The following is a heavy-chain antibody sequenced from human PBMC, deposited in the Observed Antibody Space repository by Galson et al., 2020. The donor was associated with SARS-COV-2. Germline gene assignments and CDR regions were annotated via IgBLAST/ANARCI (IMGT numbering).Heavy chain of an antibody. CDR2: IYYSGST. J-gene: IGHJ3*02. V-gene: IGHV4-59*01. Sequence: SEKLFLTCTVSGGSISSYYWSWIRQPPGKALERIRYIYYSGSTNYSPSLRIRVIISVDTSNNQFSLNLRSIPAADTAVYYCARYCSSHSCYLNAFDIGGQGTMVTVSS. D-gene: IGHD2-2*01. CDR3: ARYCSSHSCYLNAFDI. CDR1: GGSISSYY.